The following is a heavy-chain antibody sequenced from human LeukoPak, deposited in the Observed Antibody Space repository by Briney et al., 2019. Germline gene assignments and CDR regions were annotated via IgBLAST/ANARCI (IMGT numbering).Heavy chain of an antibody. D-gene: IGHD3-3*01. Sequence: GGSLRLSCAASGFTFSSYGMHWVRQAPGKGLEWVAFIRYHGSNKYYADSVKGRFTISRDNSKNTLYLQMNSLRAEDTAVYYCAKESDYRFLEWLHHLDYWGQGTLVTVSS. J-gene: IGHJ4*02. CDR1: GFTFSSYG. CDR3: AKESDYRFLEWLHHLDY. V-gene: IGHV3-30*02. CDR2: IRYHGSNK.